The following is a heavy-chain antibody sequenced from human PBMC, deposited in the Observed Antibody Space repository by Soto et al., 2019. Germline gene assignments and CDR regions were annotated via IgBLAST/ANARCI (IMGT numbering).Heavy chain of an antibody. CDR3: TRDKITIFGVVIPYYFDY. CDR2: IRSKAYGGTT. Sequence: GGSLRLSCTASGFTFGDYAMSWFRQAPGKGLEWVGFIRSKAYGGTTEYAASVKGRFTISRDDSKSIAYLQMNSLKTEDTAVYYCTRDKITIFGVVIPYYFDYWGQGTLVTV. D-gene: IGHD3-3*01. J-gene: IGHJ4*02. CDR1: GFTFGDYA. V-gene: IGHV3-49*03.